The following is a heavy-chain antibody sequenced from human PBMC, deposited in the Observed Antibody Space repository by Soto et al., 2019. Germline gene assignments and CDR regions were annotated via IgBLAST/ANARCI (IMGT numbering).Heavy chain of an antibody. CDR3: AKDLPLINFGWLPRGHWFDP. D-gene: IGHD3-9*01. Sequence: PGGSLRLSCAASGFTFSSYAMSWVRQAPGKGLEWVSAISGSGGSTYYADSVKGRFTISRDNSKNTLYLQMNSLRAEDTAVYYCAKDLPLINFGWLPRGHWFDPWGQGTLVTVSS. J-gene: IGHJ5*02. CDR2: ISGSGGST. V-gene: IGHV3-23*01. CDR1: GFTFSSYA.